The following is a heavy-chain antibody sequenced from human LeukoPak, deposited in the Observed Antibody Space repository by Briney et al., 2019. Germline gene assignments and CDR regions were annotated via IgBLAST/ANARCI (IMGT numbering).Heavy chain of an antibody. J-gene: IGHJ4*02. CDR1: GFTFSDYY. CDR2: ISSSGSTI. CDR3: AKDTFYGDFNAFDY. V-gene: IGHV3-11*01. D-gene: IGHD4-17*01. Sequence: GGSLRLSCAASGFTFSDYYMSWTRQAPGKGLEWVSYISSSGSTIYYADSVKGRFTISRDNAKNSLYLQMNSLRAEDTAVYYCAKDTFYGDFNAFDYWGQGTLVTVSS.